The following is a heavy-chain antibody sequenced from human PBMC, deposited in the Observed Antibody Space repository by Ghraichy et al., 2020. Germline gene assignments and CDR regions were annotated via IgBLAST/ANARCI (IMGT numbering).Heavy chain of an antibody. J-gene: IGHJ4*02. D-gene: IGHD3-10*01. CDR2: VYYSGST. V-gene: IGHV4-39*01. CDR3: ARQGSGSYPPYYFDY. CDR1: GGSISRTSYS. Sequence: SQTLSLTCTVSGGSISRTSYSWDWIRQPPGKGLEWIGSVYYSGSTYYNPSLKSRVTISVDTSKNQFSLKLSSVTAADTAMYYCARQGSGSYPPYYFDYWGQGTLVTVSS.